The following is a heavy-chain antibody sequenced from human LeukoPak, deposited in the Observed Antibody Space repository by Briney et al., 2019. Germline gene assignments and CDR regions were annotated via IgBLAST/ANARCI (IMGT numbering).Heavy chain of an antibody. J-gene: IGHJ1*01. Sequence: PSETLSLTCTVSGGSISSYFWNWIRQAPGKGLEWIGYIYHTGITNYNPSLRSRVTMSLDKSKSQFSLNLASVTAADTAIYYCAGGVGITTSHWGQGAWSPSPQ. CDR2: IYHTGIT. CDR3: AGGVGITTSH. CDR1: GGSISSYF. V-gene: IGHV4-4*08. D-gene: IGHD3-22*01.